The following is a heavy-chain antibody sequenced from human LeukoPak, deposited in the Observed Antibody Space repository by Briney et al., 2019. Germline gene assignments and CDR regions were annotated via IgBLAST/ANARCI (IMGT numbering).Heavy chain of an antibody. CDR3: ARDNSVGDIAWWFDP. Sequence: ASVKVSCKAFGYTFINNWMHWARQAPGQGLEWIGLINPTGTGTLYAQKFQGRVTMTRDMSTSTDYMELSSLRSEDTAVYYCARDNSVGDIAWWFDPWGQGTLVTVSS. CDR1: GYTFINNW. V-gene: IGHV1-46*01. CDR2: INPTGTGT. J-gene: IGHJ5*02. D-gene: IGHD3-10*01.